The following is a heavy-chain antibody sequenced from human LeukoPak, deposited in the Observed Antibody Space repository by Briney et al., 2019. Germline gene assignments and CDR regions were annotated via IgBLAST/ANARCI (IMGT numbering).Heavy chain of an antibody. CDR1: GGTFSSYA. Sequence: SVKVSCKASGGTFSSYAISWVRQAPGQGLEWMGGIIPIFGTANYAQKFQGRVTITADESTSTAYMELSSLRSEDTAVYYCGVPGGGLATEYFQHWGQGTLVTVSS. CDR2: IIPIFGTA. V-gene: IGHV1-69*13. J-gene: IGHJ1*01. CDR3: GVPGGGLATEYFQH. D-gene: IGHD5-12*01.